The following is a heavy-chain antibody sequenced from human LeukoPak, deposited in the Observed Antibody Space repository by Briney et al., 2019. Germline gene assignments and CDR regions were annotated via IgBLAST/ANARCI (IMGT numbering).Heavy chain of an antibody. CDR1: GLTFSSYR. J-gene: IGHJ4*01. V-gene: IGHV3-74*01. D-gene: IGHD6-6*01. CDR3: ARYSSSTGGASYYLDY. Sequence: PGGPLGLSCEASGLTFSSYRMNWVAQAPGKRLVWVSRISGDGSVTNYADSVQGRFTISRGNAKNTLYLQIDSLRSEDTAVYYCARYSSSTGGASYYLDYWGHGTLVTVSS. CDR2: ISGDGSVT.